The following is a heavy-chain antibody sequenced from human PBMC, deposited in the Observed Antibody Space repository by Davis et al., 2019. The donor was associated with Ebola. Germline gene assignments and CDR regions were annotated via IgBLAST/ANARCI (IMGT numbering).Heavy chain of an antibody. V-gene: IGHV3-11*06. CDR3: ARTNQLGILINDAFDI. CDR2: ISSSSSYT. J-gene: IGHJ3*02. Sequence: GGSLRLSCAASGLTVSNNYLSLIRQAQGKGLEGGSYISSSSSYTNYADSVKGRFTISRDNAKNSLYLQMNSLRAEDTAVYYCARTNQLGILINDAFDIWGQGTMVTVSS. CDR1: GLTVSNNY. D-gene: IGHD7-27*01.